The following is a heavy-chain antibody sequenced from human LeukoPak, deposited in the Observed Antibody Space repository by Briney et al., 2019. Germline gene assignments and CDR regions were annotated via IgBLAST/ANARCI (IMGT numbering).Heavy chain of an antibody. D-gene: IGHD6-13*01. V-gene: IGHV4-59*08. CDR3: ARHPYSSSWYGPHFDY. J-gene: IGHJ4*02. Sequence: SETLSFTCTVSGGSISSYYWSWIRQPPGKGLEWIGYIYYSGSTNYNPSLKSRVTISVDTSKNQFSPKLSSVTAADTAVYYCARHPYSSSWYGPHFDYWGQGTLVTVSS. CDR2: IYYSGST. CDR1: GGSISSYY.